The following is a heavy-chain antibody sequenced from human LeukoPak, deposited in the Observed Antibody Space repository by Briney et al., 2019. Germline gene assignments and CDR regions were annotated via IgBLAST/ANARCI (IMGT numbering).Heavy chain of an antibody. V-gene: IGHV3-30-3*01. CDR3: ARGDSSSWYGEPFDY. D-gene: IGHD6-13*01. CDR1: GFTFSSYA. Sequence: GGSLRLSCAASGFTFSSYAMHWVRQAPGKGLEGVAVISYDGSNKYYADSVKGRFTISRDNSKNTLYLQMNSLRAEDTAVYYCARGDSSSWYGEPFDYWGQGTLVTVSS. CDR2: ISYDGSNK. J-gene: IGHJ4*02.